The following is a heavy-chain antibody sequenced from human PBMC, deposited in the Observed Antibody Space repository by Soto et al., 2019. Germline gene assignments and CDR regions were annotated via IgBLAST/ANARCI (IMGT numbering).Heavy chain of an antibody. V-gene: IGHV4-39*02. CDR1: GGSINYNSYY. CDR3: ARLVVVAPVANA. D-gene: IGHD2-15*01. Sequence: SETLSLTCSVSGGSINYNSYYWGWIRQPPGKGLEWVGGIYYTGTTYYSPSLKDRVTISVDTSKNSFSLNLTSVTAADTAVYFCARLVVVAPVANAWGQGTLVTVSS. J-gene: IGHJ5*02. CDR2: IYYTGTT.